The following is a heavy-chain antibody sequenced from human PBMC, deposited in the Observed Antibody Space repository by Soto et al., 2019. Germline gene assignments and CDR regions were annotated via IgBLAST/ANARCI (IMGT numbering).Heavy chain of an antibody. Sequence: EVQLVESGGGLVQPGGSLRISCAASGLTVSTNYMSWVRQAPGKGLEWVSIIYYGGTTYYADSVTGRFTISRDDSKNTLYLQMHSLRAEDTAVYYCARDYDTSRGDWAYYGIDVWGQGTTVTVSS. CDR1: GLTVSTNY. V-gene: IGHV3-66*01. D-gene: IGHD3-9*01. J-gene: IGHJ6*02. CDR3: ARDYDTSRGDWAYYGIDV. CDR2: IYYGGTT.